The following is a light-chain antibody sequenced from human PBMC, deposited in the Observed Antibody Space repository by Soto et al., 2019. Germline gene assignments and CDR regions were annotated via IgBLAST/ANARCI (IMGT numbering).Light chain of an antibody. CDR1: QYINNY. CDR2: GAS. J-gene: IGKJ5*01. CDR3: HQYGTSPTT. Sequence: EIVLTHSPSTLSLSPGERATLSCRASQYINNYLAWYQQKPGQPPRLLIYGASTRAPGIPDRFSASGSGTDFTLTISRLEPEDFVVYICHQYGTSPTTFGQGTRLEMK. V-gene: IGKV3-20*01.